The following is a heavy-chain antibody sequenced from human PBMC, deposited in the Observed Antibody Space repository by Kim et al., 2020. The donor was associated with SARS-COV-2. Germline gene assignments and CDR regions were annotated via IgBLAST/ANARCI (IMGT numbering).Heavy chain of an antibody. CDR3: AKDLTNNWSFDY. CDR2: LSPDGTHA. Sequence: GGSLRLSCSASGFTFSSHVMRWVRQAPGKGLEWVASLSPDGTHAYYADSVKGRFTISRDNSKNTLFLQMNSLSAEDTALYYFAKDLTNNWSFDYWGQGTL. J-gene: IGHJ4*02. CDR1: GFTFSSHV. V-gene: IGHV3-30*18.